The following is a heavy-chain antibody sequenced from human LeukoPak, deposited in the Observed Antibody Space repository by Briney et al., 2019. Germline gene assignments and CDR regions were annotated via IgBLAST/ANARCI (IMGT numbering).Heavy chain of an antibody. V-gene: IGHV4-39*01. D-gene: IGHD3-22*01. J-gene: IGHJ3*02. CDR3: ARFVLLTYYYDSSGYSAFDI. CDR2: IYYSGST. CDR1: GGSISSSSYY. Sequence: SETLSLTCTVSGGSISSSSYYWGWIRQPPGKGLEWIGSIYYSGSTYYNPSLKSRVTISVDTSKNQFSLKLSSVTAADTAVYYCARFVLLTYYYDSSGYSAFDIWGQGTMVTVSS.